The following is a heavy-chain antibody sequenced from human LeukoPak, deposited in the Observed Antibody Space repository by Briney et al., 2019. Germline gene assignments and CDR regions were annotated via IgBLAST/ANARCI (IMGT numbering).Heavy chain of an antibody. V-gene: IGHV4-31*03. D-gene: IGHD4-17*01. CDR1: GGSISSGGYY. Sequence: ILSLTCTVSGGSISSGGYYWSWIRQHPGKGLEWIGYIYYSGSTYYNPSLKSRVTISVDTSKNQFSLKLSSVTAADTAVYYCARDHATVTRGWFDPWGQGTLVTVSS. CDR2: IYYSGST. CDR3: ARDHATVTRGWFDP. J-gene: IGHJ5*02.